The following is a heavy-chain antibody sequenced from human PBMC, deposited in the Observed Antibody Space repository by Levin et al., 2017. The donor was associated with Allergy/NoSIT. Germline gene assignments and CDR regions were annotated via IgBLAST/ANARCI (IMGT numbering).Heavy chain of an antibody. Sequence: SQTLSLTCTVSGGSVSTGEYYWSWIRQTPGNGLEWIGDIFYTGNTYYNPSLKSRLSISIDTSKNQFSLNLTSVTAADTAVYYCAREIRGRKDQSVNFWGQGTLVTVSS. D-gene: IGHD1-26*01. J-gene: IGHJ4*02. CDR2: IFYTGNT. CDR3: AREIRGRKDQSVNF. CDR1: GGSVSTGEYY. V-gene: IGHV4-30-4*01.